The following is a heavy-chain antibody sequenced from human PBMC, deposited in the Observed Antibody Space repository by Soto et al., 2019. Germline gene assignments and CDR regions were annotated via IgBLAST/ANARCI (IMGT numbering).Heavy chain of an antibody. CDR2: IYHSGST. D-gene: IGHD2-8*01. CDR3: XXXXXXXTNFDY. J-gene: IGHJ4*02. V-gene: IGHV4-4*02. CDR1: GGSISSSNW. Sequence: QVQLQESGPGLAKPSGTXSLTXXVSGGSISSSNWWSWVRQPPGKGLEWIGEIYHSGSTNYNPSLKSRVTISVDKSKNQFSLKLSSVTSADTAXXYXXXXXXXXTNFDYWGQGTLVTVSS.